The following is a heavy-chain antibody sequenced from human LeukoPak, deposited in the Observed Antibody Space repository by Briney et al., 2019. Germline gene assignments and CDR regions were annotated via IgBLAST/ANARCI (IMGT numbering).Heavy chain of an antibody. V-gene: IGHV3-48*03. CDR2: ISSSGSTI. CDR1: GFTFSSYE. Sequence: GGSLRLSCAASGFTFSSYEMNWVRQAPGKGLEWVSYISSSGSTIYYADSVKGRFTISRDNAKNSLYLQMNSLRAEDTAVYYCARDISGGSYYYFDYWGQGTLVTVSS. CDR3: ARDISGGSYYYFDY. D-gene: IGHD1-26*01. J-gene: IGHJ4*02.